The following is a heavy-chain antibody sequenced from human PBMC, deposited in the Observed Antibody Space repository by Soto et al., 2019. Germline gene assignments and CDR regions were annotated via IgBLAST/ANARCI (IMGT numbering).Heavy chain of an antibody. V-gene: IGHV3-30-3*01. CDR3: ARVLPQATTWYSDFWSGHKSYYGMDV. D-gene: IGHD3-3*01. J-gene: IGHJ6*02. CDR2: ISYDGSNK. CDR1: GFTFSSYA. Sequence: HPGGSLILSCAASGFTFSSYAMHWVRQAPGKGLEWVAVISYDGSNKYYAESVKGRFTISRDNSKNTLYLQMNSLRAEDTAVYYSARVLPQATTWYSDFWSGHKSYYGMDVWGQGTTVTVSS.